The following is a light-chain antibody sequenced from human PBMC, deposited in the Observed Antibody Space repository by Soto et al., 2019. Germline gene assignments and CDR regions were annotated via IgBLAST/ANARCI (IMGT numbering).Light chain of an antibody. J-gene: IGKJ2*01. CDR3: QQYDSSPYT. CDR2: GAS. CDR1: QSVSSSY. Sequence: EIVLTQSPGTLSLSPGERATLSCRASQSVSSSYLAWYQQKPGQAPRLLIYGASSRATGIPDRFSGRGSGTDFTLTISRLDPEDFAVYYCQQYDSSPYTFGQGTKLEIK. V-gene: IGKV3-20*01.